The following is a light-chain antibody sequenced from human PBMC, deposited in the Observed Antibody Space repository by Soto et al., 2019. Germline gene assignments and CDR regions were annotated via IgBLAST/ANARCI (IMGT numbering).Light chain of an antibody. V-gene: IGKV3-20*01. Sequence: TLSCRASQSVSSSYLAWYQQKPGQAPRPLIYGASSRAIGIPDSSIGSGSGTDFTLTISRLEPEDFAVYYCHQYGSSPWTVGHETKLIIK. J-gene: IGKJ1*01. CDR3: HQYGSSPWT. CDR1: QSVSSSY. CDR2: GAS.